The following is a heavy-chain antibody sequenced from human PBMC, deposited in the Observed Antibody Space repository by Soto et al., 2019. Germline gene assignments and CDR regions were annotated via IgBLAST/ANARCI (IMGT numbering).Heavy chain of an antibody. D-gene: IGHD6-6*01. CDR1: GGSISSYY. CDR2: IYYSGST. CDR3: ARLAWGAARPGSRSPGVWNWFDP. J-gene: IGHJ5*02. Sequence: SETLSLTCTVSGGSISSYYWSWIRQPPGKGLEWIGYIYYSGSTNYNPSLKSRVTISVDTSKNQFSLKLSSVTAADTAVYYCARLAWGAARPGSRSPGVWNWFDPWGQGTLVTVSS. V-gene: IGHV4-59*01.